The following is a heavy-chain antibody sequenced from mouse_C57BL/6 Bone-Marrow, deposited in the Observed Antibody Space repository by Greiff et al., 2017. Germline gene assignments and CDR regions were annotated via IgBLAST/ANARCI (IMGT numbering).Heavy chain of an antibody. CDR1: GFTFSSYT. Sequence: EVKLMESGGGLVKPGGSLKLSCAASGFTFSSYTMSWVRQTPEKRLQWVAAISGGGGNTSYPDSVKGRFTISRDNDKNILYLQMSSLRSEDTALYYCSRQVTTVLATKYFDVWGTGTTVTVSS. CDR3: SRQVTTVLATKYFDV. D-gene: IGHD1-1*01. CDR2: ISGGGGNT. J-gene: IGHJ1*03. V-gene: IGHV5-9*01.